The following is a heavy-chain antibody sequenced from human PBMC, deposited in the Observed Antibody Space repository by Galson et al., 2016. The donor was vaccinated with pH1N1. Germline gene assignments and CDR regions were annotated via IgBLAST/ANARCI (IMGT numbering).Heavy chain of an antibody. Sequence: SLRLSCAASGFTFGDYGMTWVRQAPGKGLEWVASINYIGGNMAYADSMKGRFTISRDNAKSSLYLQMNSLRAEDTALYYCARRPGIAVPGLLDFWGQGTLVIVSS. J-gene: IGHJ4*02. D-gene: IGHD6-19*01. CDR3: ARRPGIAVPGLLDF. V-gene: IGHV3-20*04. CDR2: INYIGGNM. CDR1: GFTFGDYG.